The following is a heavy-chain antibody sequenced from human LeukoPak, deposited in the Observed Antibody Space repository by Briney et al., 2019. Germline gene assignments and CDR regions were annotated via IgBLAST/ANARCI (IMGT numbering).Heavy chain of an antibody. CDR2: ISSSGSTI. CDR1: RFTFSSYE. CDR3: AELGITMIGGV. Sequence: GGTLRLSCAASRFTFSSYEMNWVRQAPGKGLEWVSYISSSGSTIYYADSVKGRFTISRDNAKNSLYLQMNSLRAEDTAVYYCAELGITMIGGVWGKGTTVTISS. V-gene: IGHV3-48*03. D-gene: IGHD3-10*02. J-gene: IGHJ6*04.